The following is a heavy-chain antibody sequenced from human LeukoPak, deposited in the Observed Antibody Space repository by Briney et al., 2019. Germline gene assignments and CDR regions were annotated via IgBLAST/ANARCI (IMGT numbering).Heavy chain of an antibody. V-gene: IGHV4-31*03. CDR2: TYYGGTT. J-gene: IGHJ3*02. Sequence: PSETLSLTCTVSGGSISSGGYYWSWIRQHPGKGLEWVGYTYYGGTTYYNPSLRSRVIISVDTSKNQFSLKLSSVTAADTAVYYCARPISGYGSFDIWGQGTMVTVSS. CDR3: ARPISGYGSFDI. D-gene: IGHD3-22*01. CDR1: GGSISSGGYY.